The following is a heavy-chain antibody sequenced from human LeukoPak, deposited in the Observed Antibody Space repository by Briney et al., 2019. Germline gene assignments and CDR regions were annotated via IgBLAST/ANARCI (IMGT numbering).Heavy chain of an antibody. CDR2: IIPILGIA. J-gene: IGHJ4*02. CDR1: GGTFSSYA. D-gene: IGHD5-12*01. V-gene: IGHV1-69*04. CDR3: ARDAVVAPTPFDY. Sequence: SVKVSCKASGGTFSSYAISWVRQAPGQGLEWMGRIIPILGIANYAQKFQGRVTITADKSTSTAYMELSSLRSEDTAVYYCARDAVVAPTPFDYWRQGTLVTVSS.